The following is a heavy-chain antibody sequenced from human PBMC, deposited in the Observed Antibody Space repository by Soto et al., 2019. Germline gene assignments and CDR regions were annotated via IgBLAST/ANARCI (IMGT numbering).Heavy chain of an antibody. CDR2: IYYSGST. D-gene: IGHD3-10*01. Sequence: QLQLQESGPGLVKPSETLSLTCTVSGGSISSSSYYWGWIRQPPGKGLEWIGSIYYSGSTYYNPSLKSRVTISVDTSKNQFSLKLSSVTAADTAVYYCARHESRGVIPNRAWFDPWGQGTLVTVSS. V-gene: IGHV4-39*01. CDR3: ARHESRGVIPNRAWFDP. CDR1: GGSISSSSYY. J-gene: IGHJ5*02.